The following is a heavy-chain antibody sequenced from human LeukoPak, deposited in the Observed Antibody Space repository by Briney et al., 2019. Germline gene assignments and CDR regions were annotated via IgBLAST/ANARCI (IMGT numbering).Heavy chain of an antibody. V-gene: IGHV1-18*01. CDR3: ARGDVVVSAAVRFDP. J-gene: IGHJ5*02. D-gene: IGHD2-2*01. CDR1: GYTFTSYG. CDR2: ISAHNGKT. Sequence: ASVKVSCKASGYTFTSYGITWVRQAPGQGLEWMGWISAHNGKTNYAQKFQGRVTMTTDTPTSTAYMELRSLRSDDTAVYYCARGDVVVSAAVRFDPWRQGTLVTVSS.